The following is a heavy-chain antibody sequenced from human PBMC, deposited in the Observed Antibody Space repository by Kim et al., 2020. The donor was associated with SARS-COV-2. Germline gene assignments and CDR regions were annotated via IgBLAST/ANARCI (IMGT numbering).Heavy chain of an antibody. Sequence: GESLKISCKGSGYSFTSYWIGWVRQMPGKGLEWMGIIYPGDSDTRYSPSFQGQVTISADKSISTAYLQWSSLKASDTAMYYCARREGRYCSGGSCYPYYYYGMDVWGQGTTVTVSS. CDR2: IYPGDSDT. CDR3: ARREGRYCSGGSCYPYYYYGMDV. V-gene: IGHV5-51*01. CDR1: GYSFTSYW. J-gene: IGHJ6*02. D-gene: IGHD2-15*01.